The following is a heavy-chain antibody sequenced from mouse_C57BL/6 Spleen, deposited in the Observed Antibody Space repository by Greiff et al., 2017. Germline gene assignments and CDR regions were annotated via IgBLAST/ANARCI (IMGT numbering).Heavy chain of an antibody. CDR3: ARSYDYDSYYFDY. Sequence: VQLQESGPELVKPGASVKMSCKASGYTFTSYWITWVKQRPGQGLEWIGDIYPGSGSTNYNEKFKSKATLTVDTSSSTAYMQLSSLTSEDSAVYYCARSYDYDSYYFDYWGQGTTLTVSS. CDR1: GYTFTSYW. CDR2: IYPGSGST. D-gene: IGHD2-4*01. J-gene: IGHJ2*01. V-gene: IGHV1-55*01.